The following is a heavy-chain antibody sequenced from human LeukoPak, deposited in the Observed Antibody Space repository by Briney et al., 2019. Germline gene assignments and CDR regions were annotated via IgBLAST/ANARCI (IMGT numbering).Heavy chain of an antibody. J-gene: IGHJ4*02. CDR3: LVSHIAVAVFDY. CDR1: GGPISSSSYY. D-gene: IGHD6-19*01. V-gene: IGHV4-39*01. CDR2: IYYSGST. Sequence: SETLSLTCTVSGGPISSSSYYWGWIRQPPGKGLEWIGSIYYSGSTYYNPSLKSRVTISVDTSKNQFSLKLSSVTAADTAVYYCLVSHIAVAVFDYWGQGTLVTVSS.